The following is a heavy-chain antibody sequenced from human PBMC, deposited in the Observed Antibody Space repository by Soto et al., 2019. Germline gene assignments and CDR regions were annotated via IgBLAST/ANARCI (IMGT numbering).Heavy chain of an antibody. D-gene: IGHD2-2*01. J-gene: IGHJ5*02. Sequence: PGESLKISCKGSGYSFTSYWIGWVRQMPGKGLELMGIIYPGDSDTRYSPSFQGQVTISADKSISTAYLQWSSLKASDTAMYYCARRYCSSTSCTRGGWFDPWGQGTLVTVSS. CDR2: IYPGDSDT. CDR1: GYSFTSYW. V-gene: IGHV5-51*01. CDR3: ARRYCSSTSCTRGGWFDP.